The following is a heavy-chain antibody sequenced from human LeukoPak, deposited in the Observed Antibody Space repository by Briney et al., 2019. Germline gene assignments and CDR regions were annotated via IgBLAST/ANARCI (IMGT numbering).Heavy chain of an antibody. D-gene: IGHD3-22*01. J-gene: IGHJ6*03. CDR1: GGSISSSSYY. CDR2: IYYSGST. V-gene: IGHV4-39*01. Sequence: PSETLSLTCTVSGGSISSSSYYWGWLRQPPGQGLEWIGSIYYSGSTYYNPSLKSRVTISVDTSKNQFSLKLSSVTAADTAVCYCARLVPHYYDSSGYYSYYYYYYMDVWGKGTTVTVSS. CDR3: ARLVPHYYDSSGYYSYYYYYYMDV.